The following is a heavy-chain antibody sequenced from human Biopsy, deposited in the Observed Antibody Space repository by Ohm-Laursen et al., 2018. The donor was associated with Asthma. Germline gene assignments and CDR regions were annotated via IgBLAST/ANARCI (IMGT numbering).Heavy chain of an antibody. Sequence: VASVKVSCKASGGTFSRYAISWVRQAPGQGLEWMGGLIPVLGTPDHAQMFEGRVTITADESTSTAYMELSSLSSEDTAVYYCARGYSGSDRIVYYYSGLEVWGQGTTVTVSS. CDR3: ARGYSGSDRIVYYYSGLEV. CDR2: LIPVLGTP. CDR1: GGTFSRYA. D-gene: IGHD5-12*01. J-gene: IGHJ6*02. V-gene: IGHV1-69*13.